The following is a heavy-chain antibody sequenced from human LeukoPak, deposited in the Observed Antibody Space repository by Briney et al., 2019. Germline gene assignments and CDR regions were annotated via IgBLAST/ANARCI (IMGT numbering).Heavy chain of an antibody. D-gene: IGHD3-10*01. CDR3: AKDRRAGSYDY. CDR2: ISSSGLTI. Sequence: GGSLRLSCVASGFTFSSYEMNWVRQAPGKGLEWVSYISSSGLTIYYADSVEGRFTISRDNSKNTLYLQMNSLRAEDTAVYYCAKDRRAGSYDYWGQGTLVTVSS. V-gene: IGHV3-48*03. CDR1: GFTFSSYE. J-gene: IGHJ4*02.